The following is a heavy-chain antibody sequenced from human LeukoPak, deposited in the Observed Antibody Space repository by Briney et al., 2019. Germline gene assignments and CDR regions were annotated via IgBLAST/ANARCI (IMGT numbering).Heavy chain of an antibody. Sequence: GGSLRLSCAASGFTFSSYAMSWVRQAPGKGLEWVSAISGSGGSTYYADSVKGRFTISRDNSKNTLYLQMNSLRAEDTAVYYCAKGRSGYDWAQTDDAFDIWGQGTMVTVSS. CDR1: GFTFSSYA. V-gene: IGHV3-23*01. J-gene: IGHJ3*02. CDR3: AKGRSGYDWAQTDDAFDI. D-gene: IGHD5-12*01. CDR2: ISGSGGST.